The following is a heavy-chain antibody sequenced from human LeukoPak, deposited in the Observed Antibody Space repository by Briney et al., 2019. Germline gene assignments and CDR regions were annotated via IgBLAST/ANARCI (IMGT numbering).Heavy chain of an antibody. D-gene: IGHD3-10*01. Sequence: PGGSLRLSCAASGFTFSSYGMSWVRQAPGKGLEWVSAISGSGGSTYYADSVKGRFTISRDNSKNTLYLQMNSLRAEDTAVYYCARMGFGEPQYYFDYWGQGTLVTVSS. V-gene: IGHV3-23*01. J-gene: IGHJ4*02. CDR2: ISGSGGST. CDR3: ARMGFGEPQYYFDY. CDR1: GFTFSSYG.